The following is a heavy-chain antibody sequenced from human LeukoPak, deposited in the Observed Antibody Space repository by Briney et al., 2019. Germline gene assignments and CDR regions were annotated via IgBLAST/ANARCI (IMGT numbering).Heavy chain of an antibody. J-gene: IGHJ4*02. CDR1: GYSIGSGYY. CDR3: ARTYDYDSSGYYLSY. D-gene: IGHD3-22*01. V-gene: IGHV4-38-2*02. Sequence: SETLSLTCTVSGYSIGSGYYWGWIRQPPGKGLEWIGSLYHSGSTYYNPSLKSRVTISVDTSKNQFSLKLSSVTAADTAVYYCARTYDYDSSGYYLSYWGQGSLVTVSP. CDR2: LYHSGST.